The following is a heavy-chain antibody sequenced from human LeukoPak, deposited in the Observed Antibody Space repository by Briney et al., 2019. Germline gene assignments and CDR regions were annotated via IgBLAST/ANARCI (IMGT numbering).Heavy chain of an antibody. D-gene: IGHD6-6*01. CDR1: GFTFSSYS. CDR3: ANGIAAPSGFDY. J-gene: IGHJ4*02. Sequence: GGSLRLSCAASGFTFSSYSMNWVRQAPGKGLEWVSSISSSSSYIYYADSVKGRFTITRDNAKNSLYLQMNSLRADDTAVYYCANGIAAPSGFDYWGQGTLVTVSS. V-gene: IGHV3-21*01. CDR2: ISSSSSYI.